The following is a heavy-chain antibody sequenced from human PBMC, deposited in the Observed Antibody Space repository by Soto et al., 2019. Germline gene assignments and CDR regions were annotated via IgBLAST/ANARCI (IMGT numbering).Heavy chain of an antibody. CDR2: ISGGGGST. V-gene: IGHV3-23*01. Sequence: GGSLRLSCAASGFTFSSYAMSWVRQAPGKGLEWVSAISGGGGSTYYADSVKGRFTISRDNSKNTLYLQMNSLRAEDTAVYFCAKDFHGPVGYSGYDSYFQHWGQGTLVTVSS. J-gene: IGHJ1*01. CDR1: GFTFSSYA. D-gene: IGHD5-12*01. CDR3: AKDFHGPVGYSGYDSYFQH.